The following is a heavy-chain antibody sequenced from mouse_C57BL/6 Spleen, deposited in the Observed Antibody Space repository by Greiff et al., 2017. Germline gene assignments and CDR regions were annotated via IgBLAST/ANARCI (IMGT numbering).Heavy chain of an antibody. Sequence: EVKLVESGGGLVKPGGSLKLSCAASGFTFSDYGMHWVRQAPEKGLEWVAYISSGSSTIYYADTVKGRFTISRDNAKNTLFLQMTSRRSEDTAMYYCARGYYDYEGYFDYWGQGTTLTVSS. D-gene: IGHD2-4*01. CDR3: ARGYYDYEGYFDY. J-gene: IGHJ2*01. V-gene: IGHV5-17*01. CDR1: GFTFSDYG. CDR2: ISSGSSTI.